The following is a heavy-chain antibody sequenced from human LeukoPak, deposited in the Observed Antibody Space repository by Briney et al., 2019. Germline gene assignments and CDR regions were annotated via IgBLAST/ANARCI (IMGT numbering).Heavy chain of an antibody. Sequence: SETLSLTCAVYGGSFSGYYWSLIRQPPGKGLEWVGEINHSGSTNYNPSLKSRVTISVDTSKNQFSLKLSSVTAADTAVYYCARGQRPPPTVTSNVSHSYYFDYWGQGTLVTVSS. CDR3: ARGQRPPPTVTSNVSHSYYFDY. CDR1: GGSFSGYY. D-gene: IGHD4-17*01. V-gene: IGHV4-34*01. CDR2: INHSGST. J-gene: IGHJ4*02.